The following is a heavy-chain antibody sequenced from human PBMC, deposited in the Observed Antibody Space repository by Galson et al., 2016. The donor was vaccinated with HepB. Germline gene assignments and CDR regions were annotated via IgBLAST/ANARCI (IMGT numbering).Heavy chain of an antibody. CDR1: GFTFSSYS. V-gene: IGHV3-21*01. CDR3: ARDLLVRDSGGYYYYYGMDV. J-gene: IGHJ6*02. CDR2: ISSSSSYI. D-gene: IGHD6-6*01. Sequence: SLRLSCAVSGFTFSSYSMNWVRQAPGKGLEWVSSISSSSSYIYYADSVKGRFTISRDNAKNSLYLQMNSLRAEDTAVYYCARDLLVRDSGGYYYYYGMDVWGQGTTVTVSS.